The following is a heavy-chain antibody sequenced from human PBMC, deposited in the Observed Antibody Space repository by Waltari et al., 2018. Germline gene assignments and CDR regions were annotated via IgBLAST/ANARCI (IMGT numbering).Heavy chain of an antibody. D-gene: IGHD2-8*01. V-gene: IGHV1-69*01. Sequence: WVRQAPGQGLEWMGGIIPIFGTANYAQKFQGRVTITADESTSTAYMELSSLRSEDTAVYYCAREQGYCTNGVCYHLRYFDYWGQGTLVTVSS. CDR3: AREQGYCTNGVCYHLRYFDY. J-gene: IGHJ4*02. CDR2: IIPIFGTA.